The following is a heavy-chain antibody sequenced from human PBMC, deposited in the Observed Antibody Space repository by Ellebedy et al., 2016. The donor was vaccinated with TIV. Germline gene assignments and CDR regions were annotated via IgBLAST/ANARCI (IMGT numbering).Heavy chain of an antibody. CDR3: ARDPHGGYMDV. V-gene: IGHV3-7*01. J-gene: IGHJ6*03. CDR1: GFTFSAYW. Sequence: GESLKISXATSGFTFSAYWMTWFRQAPGRGLEWVANLRKDESLKHYLDSVTGRFTISRDNSKNTLYLQMSSLRAEDMAVYFCARDPHGGYMDVWGKGTTVTVSS. D-gene: IGHD2-15*01. CDR2: LRKDESLK.